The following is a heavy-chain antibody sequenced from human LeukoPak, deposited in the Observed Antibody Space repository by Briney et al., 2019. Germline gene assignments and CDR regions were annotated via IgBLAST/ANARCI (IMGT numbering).Heavy chain of an antibody. CDR1: GYTFTSYG. CDR3: AREWAVAGRDAFDI. V-gene: IGHV1-18*01. CDR2: ISAYNGNT. D-gene: IGHD6-19*01. Sequence: ASVKVSFKSSGYTFTSYGIGRVRQAPGQGLEWMGWISAYNGNTDYAQKLQGRVTMTTDTSTSTAYMELRSLRSDDTAVYYCAREWAVAGRDAFDIWGQGTMVTVSS. J-gene: IGHJ3*02.